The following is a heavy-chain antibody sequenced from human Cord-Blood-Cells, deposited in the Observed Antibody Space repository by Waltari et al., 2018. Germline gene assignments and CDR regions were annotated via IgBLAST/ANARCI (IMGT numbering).Heavy chain of an antibody. CDR3: AISSRTAYSSSVAGMDV. CDR1: GGSFSGYY. D-gene: IGHD6-6*01. CDR2: INHSGST. J-gene: IGHJ6*02. V-gene: IGHV4-34*01. Sequence: QVQLQQWGAGLLKPSETLSLTCAVYGGSFSGYYWSWIRQPPGKGLEWIGEINHSGSTNDNPSLKSRVTISVDTSKNQFSLKLSSVTAADTAVYYCAISSRTAYSSSVAGMDVWGQGTTVTVSS.